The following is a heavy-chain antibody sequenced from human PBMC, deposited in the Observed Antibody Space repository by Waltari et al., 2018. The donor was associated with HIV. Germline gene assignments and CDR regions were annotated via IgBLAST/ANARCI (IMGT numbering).Heavy chain of an antibody. CDR1: DNSINTYY. CDR3: ARDADGLDY. J-gene: IGHJ4*02. Sequence: VQLQESGQGLVKPAETLSLTCTVSDNSINTYYWSWIRQPPGKGLEWIGHIYYSGSTKYNPSLTSRVRISVDTSKKQISLKVKSVTTADTAMYYCARDADGLDYWGQGTLVTVSS. CDR2: IYYSGST. V-gene: IGHV4-59*01.